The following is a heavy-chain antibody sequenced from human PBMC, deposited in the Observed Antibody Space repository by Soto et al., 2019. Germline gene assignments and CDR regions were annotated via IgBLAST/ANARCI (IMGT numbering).Heavy chain of an antibody. J-gene: IGHJ4*02. Sequence: PGGSLRHSCAASGFTFSDYDRSWIRQTPGKGLEWLALMSSSGTNVFSADAGKGRFTISRNNAKNSLFLQMDSLKAEDTDVDYRATSPVFDFWGQGTLVTVSS. CDR1: GFTFSDYD. V-gene: IGHV3-11*01. CDR3: ATSPVFDF. CDR2: MSSSGTNV.